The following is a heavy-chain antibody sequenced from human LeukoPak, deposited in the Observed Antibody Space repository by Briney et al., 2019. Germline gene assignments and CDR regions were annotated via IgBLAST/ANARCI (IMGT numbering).Heavy chain of an antibody. V-gene: IGHV4-39*01. D-gene: IGHD6-6*01. CDR1: GGSISSSSYY. CDR3: ASSDFSSSRHSLDY. Sequence: SETLSLTCTVSGGSISSSSYYWGWIRQPPGKGLEWIGSIYYSGSTYYNPSLKSRVTISVDTSKNQFSLKLSSVTAADTAVYYCASSDFSSSRHSLDYWGQGTLVTVSS. CDR2: IYYSGST. J-gene: IGHJ4*02.